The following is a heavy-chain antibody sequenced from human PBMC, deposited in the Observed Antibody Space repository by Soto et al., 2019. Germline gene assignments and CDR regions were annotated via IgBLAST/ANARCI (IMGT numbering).Heavy chain of an antibody. J-gene: IGHJ5*02. CDR2: IIPILGIA. D-gene: IGHD2-15*01. CDR3: ARELVLAATSWFDP. V-gene: IGHV1-69*08. CDR1: GGTFSSYT. Sequence: QVQLVQSGAEAKKPGSSVKVSCKASGGTFSSYTISWVRQAPGQGLEWMGRIIPILGIANYAQKFQGRVTITADKSTSTAYMELSSLRSEDTAVYYCARELVLAATSWFDPWGEGTLVTVSS.